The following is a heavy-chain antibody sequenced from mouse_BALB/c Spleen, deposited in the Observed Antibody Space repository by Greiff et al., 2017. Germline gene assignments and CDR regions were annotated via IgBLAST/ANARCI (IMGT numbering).Heavy chain of an antibody. J-gene: IGHJ3*01. Sequence: DVHLVESGGGLVKPGGSLKLSCAASGFTFSSYAMSWVRQSPEKRLEWVAEISSGGSYTYYPDTVTGRFTISRDNAKNTLYLEMSSLRSEDTAMYYCARAYYGSRFAYWGQGTLVTVSA. V-gene: IGHV5-9-4*01. D-gene: IGHD1-1*01. CDR2: ISSGGSYT. CDR1: GFTFSSYA. CDR3: ARAYYGSRFAY.